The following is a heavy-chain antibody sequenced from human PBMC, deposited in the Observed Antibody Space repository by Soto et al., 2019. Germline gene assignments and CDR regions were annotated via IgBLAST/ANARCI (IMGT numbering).Heavy chain of an antibody. Sequence: PGGSLGLSCAASGFTFSSYAMSWVRQAPGKGLEWVSAISGSGGSTYYADSVKGRFTISRDNSKNTLYLQMNSLRAEDTAVYYCAKSGGWYAYYYYYMDVWGKGTTVTVSS. CDR2: ISGSGGST. V-gene: IGHV3-23*01. J-gene: IGHJ6*03. CDR3: AKSGGWYAYYYYYMDV. D-gene: IGHD6-19*01. CDR1: GFTFSSYA.